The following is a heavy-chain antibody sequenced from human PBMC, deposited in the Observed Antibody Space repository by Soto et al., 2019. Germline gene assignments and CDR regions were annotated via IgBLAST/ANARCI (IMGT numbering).Heavy chain of an antibody. J-gene: IGHJ4*02. CDR2: IYPGDSDT. D-gene: IGHD3-22*01. CDR1: GYDFTHYW. CDR3: ARAVGYYDASDFYILGH. Sequence: GESLKISCKASGYDFTHYWIAWVRQTPDKGLEWMGVIYPGDSDTKYSPSFQGQVTISADKSIDTAYLQKSSPKASDTAMYYCARAVGYYDASDFYILGHWGQGTLVTVYS. V-gene: IGHV5-51*01.